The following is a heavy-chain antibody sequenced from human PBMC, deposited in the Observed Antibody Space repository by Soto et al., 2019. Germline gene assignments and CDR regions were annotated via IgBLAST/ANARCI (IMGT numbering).Heavy chain of an antibody. V-gene: IGHV3-30-3*01. CDR2: ILSDGSKK. CDR1: GFPFSTYA. CDR3: ARTIAVAGPDAFDI. D-gene: IGHD6-19*01. J-gene: IGHJ3*02. Sequence: ESVGGVVQPGRSLRLSCVASGFPFSTYAMHWVRQAPGKGLEWVAVILSDGSKKYDADSVKGRFTISRDNFKNTLYLQMNSLRPEDTAVYYCARTIAVAGPDAFDIWGQGTMVTVSS.